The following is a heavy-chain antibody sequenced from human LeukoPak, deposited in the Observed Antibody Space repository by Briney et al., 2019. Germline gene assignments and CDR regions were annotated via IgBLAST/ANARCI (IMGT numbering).Heavy chain of an antibody. CDR3: ARGGGAYGDAFDI. CDR2: IYSGGST. J-gene: IGHJ3*02. D-gene: IGHD3-16*01. CDR1: GGSISSSNY. V-gene: IGHV3-66*01. Sequence: PSGTLSLTCAVSGGSISSSNYMSWVRQAPGKGLEWVSVIYSGGSTYYADSVKGRFTISRDNSKNTLYLQMNSLRAEDTAVYYCARGGGAYGDAFDIWGQGTMVTVSS.